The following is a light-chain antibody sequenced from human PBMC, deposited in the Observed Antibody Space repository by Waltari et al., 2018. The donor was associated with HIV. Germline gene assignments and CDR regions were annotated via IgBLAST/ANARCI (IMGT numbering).Light chain of an antibody. CDR1: SSDIGYFDF. CDR2: EVD. Sequence: QCALTQPRSVSGSPGQSVTISCTGTSSDIGYFDFVSWYQQYPGKAPKVIIYEVDQRPSGVPDRFTGSKSGITASLTISGLQGEDEADYYCCSYAGAYTYVFGTGTKVNVL. J-gene: IGLJ1*01. V-gene: IGLV2-11*01. CDR3: CSYAGAYTYV.